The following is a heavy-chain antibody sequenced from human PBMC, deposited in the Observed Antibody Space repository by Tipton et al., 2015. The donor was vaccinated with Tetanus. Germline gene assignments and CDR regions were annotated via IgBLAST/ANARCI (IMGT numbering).Heavy chain of an antibody. V-gene: IGHV3-53*01. CDR2: MYSGGDT. Sequence: GSLRLSCVASGFIVSSHYMSWVRQAPGKGLEWVSVMYSGGDTYYVDSVKGRFSISRDNAKNTLYLQMNSLRVEVTAVYYCVRDGGSSGWLAYWGQGTLVTVSS. J-gene: IGHJ4*02. CDR1: GFIVSSHY. D-gene: IGHD6-19*01. CDR3: VRDGGSSGWLAY.